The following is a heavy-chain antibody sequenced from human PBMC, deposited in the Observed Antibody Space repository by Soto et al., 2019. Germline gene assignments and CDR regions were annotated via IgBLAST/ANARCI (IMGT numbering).Heavy chain of an antibody. CDR2: IDYTGGTT. V-gene: IGHV3-23*01. J-gene: IGHJ4*02. D-gene: IGHD6-19*01. CDR3: AKDATRTSGWYYFDY. Sequence: PGGSLRLSCAVSGFTFSILAMGWVRQAPGKGLEWVSVIDYTGGTTYFTDSVKGRFIISRDNSKKILYLQMNSLRTEDTAIYYCAKDATRTSGWYYFDYWGQGTLVTVSS. CDR1: GFTFSILA.